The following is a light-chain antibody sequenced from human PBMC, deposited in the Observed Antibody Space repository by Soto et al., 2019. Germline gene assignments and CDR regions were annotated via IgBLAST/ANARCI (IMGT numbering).Light chain of an antibody. CDR2: GAS. Sequence: EIVLTQSPGTLSLSPGERATLSCRASQSISSSYLAWYQQKPGQAPRLLIYGASSRATGIPDRFSGSGSGTDFTLTISRLEPEDFAVYYCQQYGSSPQAFGQGAKVGTK. CDR1: QSISSSY. J-gene: IGKJ1*01. V-gene: IGKV3-20*01. CDR3: QQYGSSPQA.